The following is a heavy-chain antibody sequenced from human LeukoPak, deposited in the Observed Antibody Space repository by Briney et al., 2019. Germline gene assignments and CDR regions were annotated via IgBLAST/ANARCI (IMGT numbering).Heavy chain of an antibody. J-gene: IGHJ3*02. Sequence: GGSLRLSCAASGFTFSNYGMHWVRQAPDKGLEWVAFLQNDGSDTHYADSVEGRFTISRDNSKNTLYLQMNSLRSEDTAVYYCARDLGTSIRGGAFDIWGQGTMVTVSS. CDR2: LQNDGSDT. D-gene: IGHD3-10*01. CDR1: GFTFSNYG. CDR3: ARDLGTSIRGGAFDI. V-gene: IGHV3-30*02.